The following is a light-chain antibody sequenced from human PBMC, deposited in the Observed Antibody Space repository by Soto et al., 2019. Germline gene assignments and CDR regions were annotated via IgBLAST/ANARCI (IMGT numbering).Light chain of an antibody. CDR3: HQANSFPLA. Sequence: DIQMTQSPSSVSASVGDRVTITCRASQGISSWLAWYQQKPGKAPKLLIYAASSLQSGGPSRFSGSGSATALTLTISSPQPEDLAAYYCHQANSFPLAFGGGTKVEIK. J-gene: IGKJ4*01. CDR2: AAS. V-gene: IGKV1-12*01. CDR1: QGISSW.